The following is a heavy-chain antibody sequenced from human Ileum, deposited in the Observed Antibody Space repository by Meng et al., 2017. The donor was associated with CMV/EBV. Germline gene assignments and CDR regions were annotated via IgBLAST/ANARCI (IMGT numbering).Heavy chain of an antibody. CDR1: GFTFNTYW. D-gene: IGHD6-6*01. V-gene: IGHV3-74*01. J-gene: IGHJ4*02. Sequence: CEASGFTFNTYWMHWVRQVPGKGLEWLSRINTDGGAISYAESVEGRFIISRDNAKNTLFLQMNSLRVEDTAVYSCAREYSSSSGADFWGQGTLVTVSS. CDR3: AREYSSSSGADF. CDR2: INTDGGAI.